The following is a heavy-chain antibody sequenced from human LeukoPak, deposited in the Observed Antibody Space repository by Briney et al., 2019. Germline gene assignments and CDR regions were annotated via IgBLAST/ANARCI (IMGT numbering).Heavy chain of an antibody. Sequence: SGGSLRLSCAASGFTVSSNYMSWVRQAPGKGLEWVSVIYSGGSTYYADSVKGRFTISRDNSKNTLYLQMNSLRAEDTAVYYCAKVRGYYDSSGYYHDYWGQGTLVTVSS. J-gene: IGHJ4*02. CDR2: IYSGGST. V-gene: IGHV3-53*01. D-gene: IGHD3-22*01. CDR3: AKVRGYYDSSGYYHDY. CDR1: GFTVSSNY.